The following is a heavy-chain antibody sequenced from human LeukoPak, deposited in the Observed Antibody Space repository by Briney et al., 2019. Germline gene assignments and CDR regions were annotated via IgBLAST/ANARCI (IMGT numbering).Heavy chain of an antibody. CDR1: GFTFSSHE. CDR3: ASKHTSTWDGDY. CDR2: ISSSDSIT. Sequence: GGSLRLSCVASGFTFSSHEMNWVRQAPGKGLEWVSYISSSDSITYYADSVKGRFIISRDNAKNSLYLQMNSLRAEDTAVYYCASKHTSTWDGDYWGQGTLVTVSS. J-gene: IGHJ4*02. D-gene: IGHD2-21*01. V-gene: IGHV3-48*03.